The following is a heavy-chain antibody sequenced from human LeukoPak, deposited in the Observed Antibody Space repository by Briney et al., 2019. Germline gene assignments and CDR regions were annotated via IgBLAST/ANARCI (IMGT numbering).Heavy chain of an antibody. Sequence: PGGSLRLSCAASGFTFSSYWMHWVRQAPGKGLVWVSRIHSDGSRTSYADSVKGRFTISRDNSKNTLYLQVNSLRAEDTAVYYCARDCCNSAWYNDWGQGTLVTVSS. V-gene: IGHV3-74*01. CDR3: ARDCCNSAWYND. CDR2: IHSDGSRT. J-gene: IGHJ4*02. CDR1: GFTFSSYW. D-gene: IGHD6-19*01.